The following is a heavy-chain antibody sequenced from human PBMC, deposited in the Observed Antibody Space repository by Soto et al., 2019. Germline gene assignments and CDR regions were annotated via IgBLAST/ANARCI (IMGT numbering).Heavy chain of an antibody. Sequence: QVQLVQSGAEVKKPGSSVKVSCKASGGTFSSYTISWVRQAPGQGLEWMERIIPILGIANYAQKFQGRVTITADKSTSRAYMELSSLRSEDTAVYYCARMVGSTYYFDYWGQGTLVTVSS. D-gene: IGHD1-26*01. CDR2: IIPILGIA. CDR1: GGTFSSYT. V-gene: IGHV1-69*02. CDR3: ARMVGSTYYFDY. J-gene: IGHJ4*02.